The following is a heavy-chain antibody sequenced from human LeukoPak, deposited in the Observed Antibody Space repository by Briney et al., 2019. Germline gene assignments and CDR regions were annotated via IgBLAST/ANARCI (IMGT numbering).Heavy chain of an antibody. D-gene: IGHD4-17*01. CDR3: ARDPNYGAFDI. CDR1: GFTFGKYW. Sequence: SGGSLRLSCVASGFTFGKYWMSWVRQAPGKGLEWVAVISCDGSNKYYADSVKGRFTISRDNSKNTLYLQMNSLRAEDTAVYYCARDPNYGAFDIWGQGTMVTVSS. V-gene: IGHV3-30-3*01. CDR2: ISCDGSNK. J-gene: IGHJ3*02.